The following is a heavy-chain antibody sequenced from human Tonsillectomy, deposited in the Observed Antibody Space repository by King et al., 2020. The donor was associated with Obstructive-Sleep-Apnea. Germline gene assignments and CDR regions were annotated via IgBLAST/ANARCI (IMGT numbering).Heavy chain of an antibody. V-gene: IGHV3-30-3*01. CDR2: ISYDGSNK. D-gene: IGHD3-10*01. CDR3: ARDRGVRGVIYYYYGMDV. Sequence: QVQLVESGGGVVQPGRSLRLSCAASGFTFSSYAMHWVRQAPGKGLEWVAVISYDGSNKYYADSVKGRFTISRDNSKNTLYLQMNSLRAEDTAVYYCARDRGVRGVIYYYYGMDVWGQGTTVTVSS. CDR1: GFTFSSYA. J-gene: IGHJ6*02.